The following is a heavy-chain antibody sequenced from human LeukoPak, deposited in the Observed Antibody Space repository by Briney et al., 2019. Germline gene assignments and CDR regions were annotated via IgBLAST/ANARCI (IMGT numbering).Heavy chain of an antibody. V-gene: IGHV3-30-3*01. D-gene: IGHD3-22*01. CDR1: GFTFSSYA. J-gene: IGHJ4*02. Sequence: GGSLRLSCAASGFTFSSYAMHWVRQAPGKGLEGVAVISYDGSNKYYAHSVKGRFTISRDNSKNTLYLQMNSLRAEDTAVYYCARVRTFYYCDSSGYFDYWGQGTLVTVSS. CDR2: ISYDGSNK. CDR3: ARVRTFYYCDSSGYFDY.